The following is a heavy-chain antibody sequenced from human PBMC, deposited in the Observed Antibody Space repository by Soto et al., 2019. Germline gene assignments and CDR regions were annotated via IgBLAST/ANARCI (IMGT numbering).Heavy chain of an antibody. CDR3: ARVGVTGTTTIYYYGMDV. CDR1: GYTFTSYY. V-gene: IGHV1-46*01. Sequence: QVQLVQSGAEVKKPGASVKVSCKASGYTFTSYYMHWVRQAPGQGLEWMGIINPSGGSTSYAQKFQGRVTMTRDTSTSTVYMELSSLRSEDTAVYYCARVGVTGTTTIYYYGMDVWGQGTTVTVSS. CDR2: INPSGGST. D-gene: IGHD1-7*01. J-gene: IGHJ6*02.